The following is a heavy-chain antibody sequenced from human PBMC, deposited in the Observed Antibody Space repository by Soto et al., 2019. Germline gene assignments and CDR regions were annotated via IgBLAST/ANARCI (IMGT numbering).Heavy chain of an antibody. Sequence: PSETLSLTCTVSGGSISSGDYYWSWIRQPPGKGLGWIGYIYYSGSTYYNPSLKSRVTISVDTSKNQFSLKLSSVTAADTAVYYCARESSSSPFDYWGQGTLVTVSS. CDR1: GGSISSGDYY. V-gene: IGHV4-30-4*01. CDR2: IYYSGST. D-gene: IGHD6-6*01. J-gene: IGHJ4*02. CDR3: ARESSSSPFDY.